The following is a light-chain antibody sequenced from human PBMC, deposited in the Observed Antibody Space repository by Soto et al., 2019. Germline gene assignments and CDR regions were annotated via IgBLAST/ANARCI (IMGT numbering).Light chain of an antibody. CDR2: EVN. CDR1: SSNIGSNY. J-gene: IGLJ2*01. V-gene: IGLV1-47*01. CDR3: SSYAGSNTLV. Sequence: QSVLTQPPSASGTPGQRVTISCSGSSSNIGSNYVYWYQQLPGTAPKLLIYEVNKRPSGVPDRFSGSKSGNTASLTVSGLQAEDEADYYCSSYAGSNTLVFGGGTKLTVL.